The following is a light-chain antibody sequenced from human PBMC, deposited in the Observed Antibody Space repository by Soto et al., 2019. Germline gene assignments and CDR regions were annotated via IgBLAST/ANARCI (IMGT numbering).Light chain of an antibody. Sequence: EIVLTQSPGPLSLSPGGRATLSCRSSQSVSSTYLAWYQQKPGQAPRLIIYGASSRASGIPDRFSGSGSGTDFTLTISRLDPEDVAVYYCQQYGRSSLTLGPGTKVDIK. J-gene: IGKJ3*01. CDR3: QQYGRSSLT. CDR2: GAS. V-gene: IGKV3-20*01. CDR1: QSVSSTY.